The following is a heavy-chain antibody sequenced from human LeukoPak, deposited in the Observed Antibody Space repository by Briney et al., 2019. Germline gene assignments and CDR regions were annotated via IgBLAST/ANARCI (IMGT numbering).Heavy chain of an antibody. V-gene: IGHV3-66*01. J-gene: IGHJ6*02. CDR2: IYGGDDS. D-gene: IGHD2-15*01. CDR3: ARGAVVADDYYYYGMDV. Sequence: GGSLRLSCAASGFTVSSDYMSWVRQAPGKGLEWVSVIYGGDDSHYADSVKGRFITSRDNSKNTLYLQLNSLRVEDTAVYYCARGAVVADDYYYYGMDVWGQGTTVTVSS. CDR1: GFTVSSDY.